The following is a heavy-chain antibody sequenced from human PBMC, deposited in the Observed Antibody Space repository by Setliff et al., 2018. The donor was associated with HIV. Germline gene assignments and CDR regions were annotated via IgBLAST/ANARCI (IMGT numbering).Heavy chain of an antibody. V-gene: IGHV4-4*02. Sequence: SETLSLTCAVSGGSIGTANWWSWVRQPPGQGLEWIGEIYYSGNTNYNPSLKSRVTMSVDKPKNHLSLKLSSVTAADTAVYYCARGLTHNFDYWGQGTLVTVSS. CDR1: GGSIGTANW. J-gene: IGHJ4*02. CDR2: IYYSGNT. D-gene: IGHD2-21*01. CDR3: ARGLTHNFDY.